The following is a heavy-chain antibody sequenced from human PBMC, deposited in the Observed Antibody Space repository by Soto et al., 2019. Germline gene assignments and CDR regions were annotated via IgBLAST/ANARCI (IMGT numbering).Heavy chain of an antibody. CDR1: GFTFSSYG. D-gene: IGHD3-3*01. V-gene: IGHV3-33*01. CDR3: ARGQSSYYDFWSGYAPGFDY. J-gene: IGHJ4*02. Sequence: PGGSLRLSCAASGFTFSSYGMHWVRQAPGKGLEWVAVIWYDGSNKYYADSVKGRFTISRDNSKNTLYLQMNSLRAEDTAVYYCARGQSSYYDFWSGYAPGFDYWGQGTLVTVSS. CDR2: IWYDGSNK.